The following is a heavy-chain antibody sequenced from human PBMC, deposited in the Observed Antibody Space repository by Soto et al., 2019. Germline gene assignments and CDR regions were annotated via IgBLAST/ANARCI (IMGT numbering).Heavy chain of an antibody. CDR3: AKDAGGDFDY. CDR1: GYSFISFD. CDR2: MKPSTGHT. Sequence: ASVKVSCKASGYSFISFDINWVRQAAGQGLEWMGYMKPSTGHTEYAQKFQGRVTMTSNTAINTAYMELNLLQSDDTAVYYCAKDAGGDFDYWGQGTLVTVSS. D-gene: IGHD3-10*01. V-gene: IGHV1-8*01. J-gene: IGHJ4*02.